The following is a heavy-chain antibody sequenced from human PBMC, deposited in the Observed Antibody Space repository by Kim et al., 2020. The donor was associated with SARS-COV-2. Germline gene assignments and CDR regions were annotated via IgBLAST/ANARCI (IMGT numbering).Heavy chain of an antibody. CDR1: GGTFSSYA. J-gene: IGHJ6*02. CDR3: ARVGCSSTSCYGYYYYGMDV. V-gene: IGHV1-69*04. Sequence: SVKVSCKASGGTFSSYAISWVRQAPGQGLEWMGRIIPILGIANYAQKFQGRVTITADKSTSTAYMELSSLRSEDTAVYYCARVGCSSTSCYGYYYYGMDVWGQGTTVTVSS. CDR2: IIPILGIA. D-gene: IGHD2-2*01.